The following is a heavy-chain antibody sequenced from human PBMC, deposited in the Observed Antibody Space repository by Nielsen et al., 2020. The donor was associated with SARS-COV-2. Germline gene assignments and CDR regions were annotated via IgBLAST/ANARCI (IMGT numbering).Heavy chain of an antibody. J-gene: IGHJ6*04. Sequence: GESLKISCTASGFTFSTYTMIWVRQAPGKGLEWVSYISTSGTTIYYADSVKGRFTISRDNAKNSLSLHMNGLRAEDTAVYYCARVDPKGDVWGKGTTVTVSS. CDR2: ISTSGTTI. CDR1: GFTFSTYT. CDR3: ARVDPKGDV. V-gene: IGHV3-48*04.